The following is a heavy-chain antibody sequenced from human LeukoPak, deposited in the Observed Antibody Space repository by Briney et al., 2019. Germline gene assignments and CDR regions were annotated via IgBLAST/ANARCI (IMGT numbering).Heavy chain of an antibody. CDR1: GFTFSSYG. V-gene: IGHV3-30*03. CDR3: ASGLHYGSGKMRFDY. CDR2: ISYDGSNK. Sequence: PGGSLRLSCAASGFTFSSYGMHWVRQAPGKGLEWVAVISYDGSNKYYADSVKGPFTISRDNSKNTVYLQMSSLRAEDTAMYYCASGLHYGSGKMRFDYWGQGSLVTVSS. D-gene: IGHD3-10*01. J-gene: IGHJ4*02.